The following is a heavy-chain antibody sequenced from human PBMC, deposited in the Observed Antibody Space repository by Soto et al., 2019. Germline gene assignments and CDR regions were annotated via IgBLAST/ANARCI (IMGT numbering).Heavy chain of an antibody. Sequence: PGESLKISCAASGFTLGNYGMTWVRQAPGKGLQWVSTIRGRGGTTYYADSVKGRFTISRDDSRNTLYLQMNSLRVEDTAVYFCAKDVNYDMLAGYYYYWGHGTLVTVSS. D-gene: IGHD3-9*01. CDR3: AKDVNYDMLAGYYYY. V-gene: IGHV3-23*01. CDR1: GFTLGNYG. CDR2: IRGRGGTT. J-gene: IGHJ4*01.